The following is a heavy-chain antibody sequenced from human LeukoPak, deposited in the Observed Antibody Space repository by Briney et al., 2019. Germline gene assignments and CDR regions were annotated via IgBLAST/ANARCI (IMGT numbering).Heavy chain of an antibody. CDR2: ISGSGGST. J-gene: IGHJ5*02. V-gene: IGHV3-23*01. CDR3: AKGPYGSGTYNWFDP. Sequence: GGSLRLSCAASGFTLSSYAMSWVRQAPGKGLEWVSGISGSGGSTYYADSVKGRFTISRDNSKNTLYLQMNSLRAEDTAVYYCAKGPYGSGTYNWFDPWGQGTLVTVSS. CDR1: GFTLSSYA. D-gene: IGHD3-10*01.